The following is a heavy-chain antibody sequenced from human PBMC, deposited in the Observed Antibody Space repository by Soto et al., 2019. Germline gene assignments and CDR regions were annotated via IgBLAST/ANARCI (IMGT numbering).Heavy chain of an antibody. CDR2: IYSGGST. CDR3: ARDPAHTNSQLGWFDP. V-gene: IGHV3-66*01. CDR1: GFTVSSNY. Sequence: GGSLRLSCAASGFTVSSNYMSWVRQAPGKGLEWVSVIYSGGSTYYADSVKGRFTISRDNSKNTLYLQMNSLRAEDTAVYYCARDPAHTNSQLGWFDPWGQGTLVTVSS. J-gene: IGHJ5*02. D-gene: IGHD3-10*01.